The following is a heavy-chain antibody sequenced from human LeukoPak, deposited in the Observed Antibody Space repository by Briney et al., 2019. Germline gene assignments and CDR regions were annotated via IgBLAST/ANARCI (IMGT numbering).Heavy chain of an antibody. CDR2: IYYSGST. Sequence: PSETLSLTCTVSGGSISSSGYYWGWIRQPPGKGLEWIGSIYYSGSTYYNPSLKSRVTISVDTSKNQFSLKLSSVTAADTAVYYCASPRYCSSTSCYFGYDYWGQGTLVTVSS. V-gene: IGHV4-39*01. D-gene: IGHD2-2*01. CDR1: GGSISSSGYY. CDR3: ASPRYCSSTSCYFGYDY. J-gene: IGHJ4*02.